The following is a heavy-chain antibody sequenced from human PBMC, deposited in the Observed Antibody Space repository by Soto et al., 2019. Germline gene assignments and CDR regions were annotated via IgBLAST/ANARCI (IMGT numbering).Heavy chain of an antibody. CDR3: AKDWDGFTVTGYTYGMDV. V-gene: IGHV3-21*01. CDR1: GFTLRSYT. J-gene: IGHJ6*02. Sequence: GGSLRLSCAASGFTLRSYTMNWVRQAPGKGLEWVSSISSSSSYIYYADSVKGRFTISRDNAKNSLYLQMNSLRPEDTAVYFCAKDWDGFTVTGYTYGMDVWGQGTTVTVSS. CDR2: ISSSSSYI. D-gene: IGHD6-13*01.